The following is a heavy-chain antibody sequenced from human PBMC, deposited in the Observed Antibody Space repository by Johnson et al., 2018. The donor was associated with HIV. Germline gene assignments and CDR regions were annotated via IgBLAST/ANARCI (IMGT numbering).Heavy chain of an antibody. J-gene: IGHJ3*02. Sequence: QVQLVESGGGLVKPGGSLRLSCRASGFPFSNAWMNWVRQAPGKGLEWVALMSYDGSNKFYADSVKGRFTISRDNSKNTLYLQMNSLRAEDTAVYHCARDRIVGADYDAFDIWGQGTMVTVSS. D-gene: IGHD1-26*01. CDR2: MSYDGSNK. V-gene: IGHV3-30*03. CDR1: GFPFSNAW. CDR3: ARDRIVGADYDAFDI.